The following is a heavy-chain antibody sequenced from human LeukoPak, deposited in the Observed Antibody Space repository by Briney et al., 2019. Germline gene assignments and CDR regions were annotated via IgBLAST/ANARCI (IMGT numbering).Heavy chain of an antibody. D-gene: IGHD5-18*01. J-gene: IGHJ4*02. Sequence: QPGGSLRLSCAASGFPFSSYAMSWVRQAPGKGLEWDSAVSGSGGNTHDADSVRGRFTISRDNSKNTLYLQMNSLRAEDTAVYYCAKTLGYNYGYVENWGQGTLVTVS. V-gene: IGHV3-23*01. CDR2: VSGSGGNT. CDR1: GFPFSSYA. CDR3: AKTLGYNYGYVEN.